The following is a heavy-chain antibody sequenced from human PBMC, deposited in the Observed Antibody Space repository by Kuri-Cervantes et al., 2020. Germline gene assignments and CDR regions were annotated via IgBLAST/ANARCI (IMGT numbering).Heavy chain of an antibody. J-gene: IGHJ6*02. D-gene: IGHD3-9*01. CDR2: FDPEDGET. CDR3: ATGDDILTGYQPCYYYYGMDV. CDR1: GYTLTELS. Sequence: ASVKVSCKVSGYTLTELSMHWVRQAPGKGLEWMGGFDPEDGETIYAQKFQGRVTMTEDTSTDTAYMELSSLRSEDTAVYYCATGDDILTGYQPCYYYYGMDVWGQGTTVTVSS. V-gene: IGHV1-24*01.